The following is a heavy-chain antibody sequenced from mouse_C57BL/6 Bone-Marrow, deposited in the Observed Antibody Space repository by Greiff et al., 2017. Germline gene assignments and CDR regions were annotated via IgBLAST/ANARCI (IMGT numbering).Heavy chain of an antibody. CDR1: GFTFSDYG. CDR3: ARCLRV. J-gene: IGHJ1*03. CDR2: ISSGSSTI. V-gene: IGHV5-17*01. Sequence: EVQLVESGGGLVKPGGSLKLSCAASGFTFSDYGMHWVRQAPEKGLELVAYISSGSSTIYYADTVKGRFTISRDNAKNTLFLQMTSLRSEDTAMYYCARCLRVWGTGTTVTVSA.